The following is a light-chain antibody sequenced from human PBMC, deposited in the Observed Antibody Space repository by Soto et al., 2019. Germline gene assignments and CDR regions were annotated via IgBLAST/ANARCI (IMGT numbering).Light chain of an antibody. J-gene: IGKJ4*01. Sequence: IQMPQSPSSLSASTGDSFTITCRASQGISSYLAWYQQKPGKAPKLLIYAASTLQSGVPSRFSGSGSGTDFTLTISCLQSEDFATYYCQQYYSYPLTVGGGTKVDIK. CDR3: QQYYSYPLT. CDR2: AAS. CDR1: QGISSY. V-gene: IGKV1-8*01.